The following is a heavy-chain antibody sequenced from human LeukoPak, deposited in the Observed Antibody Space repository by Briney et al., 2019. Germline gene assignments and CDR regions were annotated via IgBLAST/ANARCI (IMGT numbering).Heavy chain of an antibody. V-gene: IGHV5-51*01. CDR1: GYSFTTYW. CDR2: IYPGDSDT. J-gene: IGHJ4*02. Sequence: GESLKISCKGSGYSFTTYWIGWVRQMPGRGLEWMGIIYPGDSDTTYSPSFQGQVTISADKSISTAYLQWSSLKASDTAMYYCARPRSGNSGTYYIDYWGQGTLVTVSS. CDR3: ARPRSGNSGTYYIDY. D-gene: IGHD1-26*01.